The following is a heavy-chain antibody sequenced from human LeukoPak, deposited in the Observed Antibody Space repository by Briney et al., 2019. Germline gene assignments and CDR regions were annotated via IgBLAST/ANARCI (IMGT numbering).Heavy chain of an antibody. V-gene: IGHV3-48*02. Sequence: PGGSLRLSCAASGFTFSSYALNWVRQAPGKGLEWVSYIRWSSSVIYYTDSVKGRFTISRDDAKNSLYLQMNSLRDEDTAIYYCAKQLGYCSDGSCYFPYWGQGTLVTVSS. CDR1: GFTFSSYA. J-gene: IGHJ4*02. CDR3: AKQLGYCSDGSCYFPY. CDR2: IRWSSSVI. D-gene: IGHD2-15*01.